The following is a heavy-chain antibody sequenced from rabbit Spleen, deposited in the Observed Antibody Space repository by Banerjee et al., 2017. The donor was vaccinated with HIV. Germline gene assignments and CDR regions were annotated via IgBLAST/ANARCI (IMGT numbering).Heavy chain of an antibody. CDR1: GFSFSVDYY. J-gene: IGHJ4*01. D-gene: IGHD2-1*01. CDR3: ARDDRSDSGSIFRL. Sequence: QSLEESGGGLVQPEGSLTLTCTASGFSFSVDYYMCWVRQAPGKGLEWIACISGASSGSTYYASWVNGRFTISKTSSTTVTLQMTSLTAADTATYFCARDDRSDSGSIFRLWGPGTLVTVS. V-gene: IGHV1S40*01. CDR2: ISGASSGST.